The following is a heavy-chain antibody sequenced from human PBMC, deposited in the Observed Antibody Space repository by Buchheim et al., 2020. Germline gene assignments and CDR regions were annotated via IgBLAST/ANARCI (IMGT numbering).Heavy chain of an antibody. Sequence: QLQLQESGPGLVKPSETLSLTCTVSGGSISSSSYYWGWIRQPPGKGLEWIGSIYYSGRPYYNPSLKSRVTISVDTSKNQFSLKLSSVTAADTAVYYCARHGPRGLLPAFDYWGQGTL. CDR2: IYYSGRP. CDR3: ARHGPRGLLPAFDY. CDR1: GGSISSSSYY. D-gene: IGHD2-15*01. J-gene: IGHJ4*02. V-gene: IGHV4-39*01.